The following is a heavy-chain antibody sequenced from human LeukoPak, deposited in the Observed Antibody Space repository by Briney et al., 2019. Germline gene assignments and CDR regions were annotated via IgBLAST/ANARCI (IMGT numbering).Heavy chain of an antibody. CDR3: AREVLVPAAPFGYGMDV. CDR2: IYYSGST. CDR1: GGSISSGDYY. D-gene: IGHD2-2*01. Sequence: SETLSLTCTVSGGSISSGDYYWSWIHQPPGKGLEWIGYIYYSGSTYYNPSLKSRVTISVDTSKNQFSLKLSSVTAADTAVYYCAREVLVPAAPFGYGMDVWGQGTTVTVSS. J-gene: IGHJ6*02. V-gene: IGHV4-30-4*01.